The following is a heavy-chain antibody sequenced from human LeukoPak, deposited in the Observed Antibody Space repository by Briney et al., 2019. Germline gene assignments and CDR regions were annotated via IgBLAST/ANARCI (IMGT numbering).Heavy chain of an antibody. CDR1: GFTFSSYA. CDR2: ISYDGSNK. Sequence: AGGSLRLSCAASGFTFSSYAMHRVRQAPGKGLEWVAVISYDGSNKYYADSVKGRFTISRDNSKNTLYLQMNSLRAEDTAVYYCARSSYDFWSGYYSYWGQGTLVTVSS. CDR3: ARSSYDFWSGYYSY. V-gene: IGHV3-30-3*01. J-gene: IGHJ4*02. D-gene: IGHD3-3*01.